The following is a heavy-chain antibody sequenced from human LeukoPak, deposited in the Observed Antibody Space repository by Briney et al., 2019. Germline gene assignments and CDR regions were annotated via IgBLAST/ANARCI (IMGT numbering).Heavy chain of an antibody. V-gene: IGHV3-23*01. D-gene: IGHD2-21*01. CDR2: IHGDGGSA. CDR3: AKDRESGNGIWDAFDV. CDR1: GFIFSHYS. J-gene: IGHJ3*01. Sequence: PGGSLRLSCASSGFIFSHYSMGWVRQAPGKGLEWVSSIHGDGGSAYYADSVKGRFTVSGHDSKKRLSLQMSSLRAEDTAAYYCAKDRESGNGIWDAFDVGGQGTVVTVA.